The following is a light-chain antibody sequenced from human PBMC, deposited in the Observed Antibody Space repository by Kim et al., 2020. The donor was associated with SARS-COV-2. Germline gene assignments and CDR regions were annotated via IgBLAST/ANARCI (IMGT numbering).Light chain of an antibody. V-gene: IGLV6-57*01. CDR1: SGSIASNY. Sequence: NFMLTQPHSVSESPGKTVTISCTRSSGSIASNYVQWYQQRPGSSPTTVIYEDNQRPSGVPDRFSGSIDSSSNSASLTISGLKTEDEADYYCQSYDNSNTLLWVFGGGTQLTVL. CDR2: EDN. CDR3: QSYDNSNTLLWV. J-gene: IGLJ3*02.